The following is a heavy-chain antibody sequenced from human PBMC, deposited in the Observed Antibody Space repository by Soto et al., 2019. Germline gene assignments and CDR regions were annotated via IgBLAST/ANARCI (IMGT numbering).Heavy chain of an antibody. Sequence: QVQLQESGPGLVKPSQTLSLTCTVSGGSISSGGYYWSWIRQHLGKGLEWIGYIYYSGSTYYNPSLKSRVTISVDTSKNQFSLKLSSVTAADTAVYYCARGGLGYCSGGSCYSAELSRYYYGMDVWGQGTTVTVSS. CDR1: GGSISSGGYY. D-gene: IGHD2-15*01. CDR3: ARGGLGYCSGGSCYSAELSRYYYGMDV. V-gene: IGHV4-31*03. J-gene: IGHJ6*02. CDR2: IYYSGST.